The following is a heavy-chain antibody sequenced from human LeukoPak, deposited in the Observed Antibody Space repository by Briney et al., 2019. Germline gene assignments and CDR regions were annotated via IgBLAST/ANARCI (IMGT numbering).Heavy chain of an antibody. J-gene: IGHJ4*02. V-gene: IGHV3-11*01. CDR2: ISSSGSTI. CDR3: ARDLYYDSSGLFGY. D-gene: IGHD3-22*01. Sequence: GGSLRLSCAASGFTFSDYDMSWIRQAPGKGLEWVSYISSSGSTIYYADSVKGRFTISRDNAKNSLYLQMNSLRAEDTAVYYCARDLYYDSSGLFGYWGQGTLVTVSS. CDR1: GFTFSDYD.